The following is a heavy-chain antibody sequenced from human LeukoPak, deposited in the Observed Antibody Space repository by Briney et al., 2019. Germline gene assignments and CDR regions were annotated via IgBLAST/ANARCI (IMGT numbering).Heavy chain of an antibody. CDR1: GFTFSSYA. D-gene: IGHD6-13*01. CDR3: AKDDVAASPIAAAAGNY. J-gene: IGHJ4*02. V-gene: IGHV3-23*01. CDR2: ISGSGGST. Sequence: GGSLRLSCAASGFTFSSYAMSWVRQVPGKGLEWVSAISGSGGSTYYADSVKGRFTISRDNSKNTLYLQMNSLRAEDTAVYYCAKDDVAASPIAAAAGNYWGQGTLVTVSX.